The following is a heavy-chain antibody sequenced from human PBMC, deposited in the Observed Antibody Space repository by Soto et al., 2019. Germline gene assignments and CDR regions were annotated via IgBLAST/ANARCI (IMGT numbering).Heavy chain of an antibody. CDR3: AVLELAPLGYYYGTDV. CDR2: IIPIFGTA. CDR1: GGTFSSYA. Sequence: SVKVSCKASGGTFSSYAISWVRQAPGQGLEWMGGIIPIFGTANYAQKFQGRVTITADESTSTAYMELSSLRSEDTAVYYCAVLELAPLGYYYGTDVWGQGTTVTVSS. D-gene: IGHD1-7*01. J-gene: IGHJ6*02. V-gene: IGHV1-69*13.